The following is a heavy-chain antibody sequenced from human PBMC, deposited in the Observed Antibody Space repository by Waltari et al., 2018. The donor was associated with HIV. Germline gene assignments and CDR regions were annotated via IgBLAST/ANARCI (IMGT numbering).Heavy chain of an antibody. Sequence: QVQLVQSGAEVNKPGASVKASCKAPGYTFTSYGISWVRQAPGQGLEWMGWISAYNGNTHYAQKLQGRVTMTTDTSTSTAYMELRSLRSDDTAVYYCARGIPSSSGWSVSDYWGQGTLVTVSS. D-gene: IGHD6-19*01. CDR2: ISAYNGNT. CDR3: ARGIPSSSGWSVSDY. CDR1: GYTFTSYG. J-gene: IGHJ4*02. V-gene: IGHV1-18*01.